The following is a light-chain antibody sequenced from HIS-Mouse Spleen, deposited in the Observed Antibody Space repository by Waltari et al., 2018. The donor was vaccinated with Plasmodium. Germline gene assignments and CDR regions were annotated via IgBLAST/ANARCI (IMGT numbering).Light chain of an antibody. CDR3: AAWDDSLNGRV. J-gene: IGLJ3*02. V-gene: IGLV1-44*01. Sequence: QSVLTQPPSASGTPGQRVTISCSGISSTIGSNTVNLYQQLPRTAPQLPISSNIQWPSGVLYRFSGSKSCTSASLVISGLQSEDEADYYCAAWDDSLNGRVFGGGTKLTVL. CDR2: SNI. CDR1: SSTIGSNT.